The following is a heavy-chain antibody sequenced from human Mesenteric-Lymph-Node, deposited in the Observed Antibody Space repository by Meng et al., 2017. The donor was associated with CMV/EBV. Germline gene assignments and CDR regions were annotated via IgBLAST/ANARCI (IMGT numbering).Heavy chain of an antibody. CDR3: ARGPPYYYDSSGYSAFDI. CDR2: IYSGGST. V-gene: IGHV3-53*01. J-gene: IGHJ3*02. D-gene: IGHD3-22*01. Sequence: GESLKISCAASGFTVSSNYMSWVRQAPGKGLEWVSVIYSGGSTYYADSVKGRFTISRDNSKNTLYLQMNSLRAEDTAVYYCARGPPYYYDSSGYSAFDIWGQGTMVTVSS. CDR1: GFTVSSNY.